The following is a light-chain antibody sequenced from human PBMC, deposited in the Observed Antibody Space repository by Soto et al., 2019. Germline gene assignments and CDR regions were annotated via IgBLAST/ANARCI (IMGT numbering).Light chain of an antibody. Sequence: QAVVTQEPSLTVSPGGTVTLTCGSTTGAVTSGHYVHWFQQKPGQAPRTLIYDTNNRHSWTPARFSGSLLGGKAALTLSGAQSEDEAEYYCLLSYSGARVYGGGTKLTVL. V-gene: IGLV7-46*01. CDR3: LLSYSGARV. CDR2: DTN. J-gene: IGLJ3*02. CDR1: TGAVTSGHY.